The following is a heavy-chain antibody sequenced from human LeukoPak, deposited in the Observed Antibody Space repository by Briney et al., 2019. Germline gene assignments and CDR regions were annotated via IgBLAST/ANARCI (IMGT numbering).Heavy chain of an antibody. J-gene: IGHJ6*03. V-gene: IGHV3-66*01. CDR2: IYSGSST. CDR3: AKTLSSSWPNYYYYYYMDV. CDR1: EFSVGSNY. Sequence: GGSLRLSCAASEFSVGSNYMTWVRQAPGKGLEWVSLIYSGSSTYYADSVKGRFTISRDNSKNTLYLQMNSLRAEDTAVYYCAKTLSSSWPNYYYYYYMDVWGKGTTVTVSS. D-gene: IGHD6-13*01.